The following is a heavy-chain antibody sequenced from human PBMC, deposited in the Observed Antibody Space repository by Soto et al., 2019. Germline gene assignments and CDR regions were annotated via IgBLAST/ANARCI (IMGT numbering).Heavy chain of an antibody. CDR1: GFTFSDYY. J-gene: IGHJ3*02. V-gene: IGHV3-11*01. Sequence: AGGSLRLSCAASGFTFSDYYMSWIRQAPGKGLEWVSYISSSGSTIYYADSVKGRFTISRDNAKNSLYLQMNSLRAEDTAVYYCASTYSMGAFDIWGQGTMVTVSS. CDR3: ASTYSMGAFDI. D-gene: IGHD4-4*01. CDR2: ISSSGSTI.